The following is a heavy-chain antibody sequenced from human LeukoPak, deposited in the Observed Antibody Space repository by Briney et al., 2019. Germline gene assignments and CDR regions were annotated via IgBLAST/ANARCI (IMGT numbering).Heavy chain of an antibody. Sequence: PGGSLRLSCAASGFTFSSYAMSWVRQAPGKGLEWVSAISGSGGSTYYADSVKGRFTISRDNSKNTLYLQMNSLRAEDTAVYYCAKERDYDILTGYRNGMDVWGQGTTVTVSS. CDR1: GFTFSSYA. CDR2: ISGSGGST. D-gene: IGHD3-9*01. CDR3: AKERDYDILTGYRNGMDV. J-gene: IGHJ6*02. V-gene: IGHV3-23*01.